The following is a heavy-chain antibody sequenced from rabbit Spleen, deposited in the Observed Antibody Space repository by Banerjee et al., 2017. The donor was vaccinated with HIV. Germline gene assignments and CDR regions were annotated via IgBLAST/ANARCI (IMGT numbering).Heavy chain of an antibody. CDR3: ARDTGTSFSSYGMDL. Sequence: QSLEESGGGLVKPGASLTLTCKASGFSFNSGYDMCWVRQAPGKGLEWVACAYAGNSGSTYSATWAKGRFTISKTSSTTVTLQMTSLTAADTATYFCARDTGTSFSSYGMDLWGPGTWSPS. V-gene: IGHV1S40*01. D-gene: IGHD7-1*01. CDR1: GFSFNSGYD. CDR2: AYAGNSGST. J-gene: IGHJ6*01.